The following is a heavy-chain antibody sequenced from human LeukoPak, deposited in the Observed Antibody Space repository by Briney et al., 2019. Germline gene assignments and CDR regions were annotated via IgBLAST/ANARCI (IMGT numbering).Heavy chain of an antibody. CDR2: IYYSGST. D-gene: IGHD1-14*01. Sequence: SETLSLTCTVSGGSISSSSYYWGWIRQPPGKGLEWIGSIYYSGSTYYNPSLKSRVTISVDTSKNQFSLKLSSVTAAGTAVYYCARGMGWFDPWGQGTLVTVSS. CDR1: GGSISSSSYY. CDR3: ARGMGWFDP. V-gene: IGHV4-39*01. J-gene: IGHJ5*02.